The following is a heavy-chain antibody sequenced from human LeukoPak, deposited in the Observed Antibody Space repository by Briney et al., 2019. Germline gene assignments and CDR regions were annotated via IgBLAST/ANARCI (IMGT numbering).Heavy chain of an antibody. V-gene: IGHV3-33*01. J-gene: IGHJ5*02. CDR2: IWYDGSNK. Sequence: PGGSLRLSCAASGFTFSSYGMHWVRQAPGKGLEWVAVIWYDGSNKYYADSVKGRFTISRDNSKNTLYLQMNSLRAEDTAVYYCARVYDLWSRPLFAGFDTWGQGTLVTVSS. CDR1: GFTFSSYG. CDR3: ARVYDLWSRPLFAGFDT. D-gene: IGHD3-3*01.